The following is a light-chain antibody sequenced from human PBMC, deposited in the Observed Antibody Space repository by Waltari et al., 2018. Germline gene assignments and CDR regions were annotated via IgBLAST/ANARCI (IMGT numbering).Light chain of an antibody. J-gene: IGLJ3*02. CDR3: CSYVGSHTNWV. CDR1: SSAVGDYNF. V-gene: IGLV2-11*01. Sequence: QSALTQPRSVSGSPGPSVTIPCTGISSAVGDYNFVSWYQHHPGKAPKLIIHYITQRRSGVPARFSGSKSGNTASLTISGLQAEDEADYYCCSYVGSHTNWVFGGGTKLTVL. CDR2: YIT.